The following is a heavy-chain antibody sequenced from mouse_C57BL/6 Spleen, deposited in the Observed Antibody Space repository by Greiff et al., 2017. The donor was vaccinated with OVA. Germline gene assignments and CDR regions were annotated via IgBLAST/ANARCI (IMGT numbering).Heavy chain of an antibody. V-gene: IGHV1-47*01. Sequence: QVHVKQSGAELVKPGASVKMSCQASGYTFTTYPIEWMKQNHGKSLEWIGNFHPYNDDTKYNEKFKGKATLTVEKSSSTVYLELSRLTSDDSAVYYCARRGFTTVVATRAWFAYWGQGTLVTVSA. D-gene: IGHD1-1*01. J-gene: IGHJ3*01. CDR2: FHPYNDDT. CDR3: ARRGFTTVVATRAWFAY. CDR1: GYTFTTYP.